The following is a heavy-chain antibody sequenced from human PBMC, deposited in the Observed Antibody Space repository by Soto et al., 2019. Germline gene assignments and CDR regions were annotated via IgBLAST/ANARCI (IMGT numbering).Heavy chain of an antibody. CDR1: GFTFSDYY. D-gene: IGHD2-2*01. V-gene: IGHV3-11*01. CDR3: ARGYCSSTSCYYFDY. CDR2: ISSSGSTI. J-gene: IGHJ4*02. Sequence: GGSLRLSCAASGFTFSDYYMSWIRQAPGKGLEWVSYISSSGSTIYYADSVKGRFTISRDNAKNSLYLQMNSLRAEDTAVYYCARGYCSSTSCYYFDYWGQGTLVTVSS.